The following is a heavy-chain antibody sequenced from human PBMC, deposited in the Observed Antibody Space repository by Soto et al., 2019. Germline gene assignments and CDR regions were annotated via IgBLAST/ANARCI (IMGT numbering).Heavy chain of an antibody. CDR3: ARQSDYYDTSGLSYFDN. J-gene: IGHJ4*02. CDR1: GGSISSSHYY. CDR2: IHYSGSS. V-gene: IGHV4-39*01. Sequence: QLQLQESGPGLVKPSETLSLTCTVSGGSISSSHYYWDWIRQPPGKGLEWIGSIHYSGSSYYNPSLKSRVTISVDTSKNQFSLKLSSVTATDTAVYYCARQSDYYDTSGLSYFDNWGQGTLVTVSS. D-gene: IGHD3-22*01.